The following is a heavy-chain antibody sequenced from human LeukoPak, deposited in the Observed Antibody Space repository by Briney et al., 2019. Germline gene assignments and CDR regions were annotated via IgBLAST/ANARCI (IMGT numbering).Heavy chain of an antibody. CDR1: GFTVSSNY. CDR2: IYSGGST. V-gene: IGHV3-66*02. D-gene: IGHD1-7*01. Sequence: GGPLRLSCAASGFTVSSNYMSWVRQAPGKGLEWVSVIYSGGSTYYADSVKGRFTISRDNSKNALYLQMNSLRAEDTAVYYCATQVTATNPNDYWGQGTLVTVSS. J-gene: IGHJ4*02. CDR3: ATQVTATNPNDY.